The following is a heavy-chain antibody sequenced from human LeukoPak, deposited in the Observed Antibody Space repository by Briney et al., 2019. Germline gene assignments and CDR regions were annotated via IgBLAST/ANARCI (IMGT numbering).Heavy chain of an antibody. V-gene: IGHV4-34*01. CDR1: GGSFSGYY. Sequence: PSETLSLTCAVYGGSFSGYYWSWIRQPPGKGLEWIGEINRSGSSNYNPSLKSRVTISVDTSKNQFSLKLSSVTAADTAVDYCAGGRNDYICGSYRYSVYFDYWGRGTLVTVSS. J-gene: IGHJ4*02. D-gene: IGHD3-16*02. CDR3: AGGRNDYICGSYRYSVYFDY. CDR2: INRSGSS.